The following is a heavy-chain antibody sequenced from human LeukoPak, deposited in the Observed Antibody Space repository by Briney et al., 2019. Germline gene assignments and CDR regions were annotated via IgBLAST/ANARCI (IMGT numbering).Heavy chain of an antibody. D-gene: IGHD3-10*01. CDR1: RLTFW. CDR3: AKTFGRGPQEDY. J-gene: IGHJ4*02. Sequence: GGSLRLSCAASRLTFWMSWVRQAPGKGLVWVSRIDSDGSSAIYADSVKGRFTISRDNAKNTLYLQMNSLRAEDTAVYYCAKTFGRGPQEDYWGQGTLVTVSS. CDR2: IDSDGSSA. V-gene: IGHV3-74*01.